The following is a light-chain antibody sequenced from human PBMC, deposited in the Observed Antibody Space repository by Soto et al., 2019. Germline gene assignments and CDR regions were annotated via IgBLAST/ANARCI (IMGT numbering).Light chain of an antibody. V-gene: IGKV1-39*01. CDR2: AAS. CDR3: QQRYSTHWT. CDR1: QSISSY. J-gene: IGKJ1*01. Sequence: DIQMTQSPSSLSASVGDRVTITCRARQSISSYLNWYQQKPGKAPKLLIYAASSLQSGVTSRFSGSGSGIDFTLMISSLQPEDFGKYYCQQRYSTHWTFCQGTKVDIK.